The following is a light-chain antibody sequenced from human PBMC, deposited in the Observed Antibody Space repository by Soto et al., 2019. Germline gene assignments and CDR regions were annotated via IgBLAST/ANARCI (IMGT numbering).Light chain of an antibody. Sequence: QSALTQSPSVSGAPGQRVTPSCTGSSSNIGAGYDVHWYQQLPGAAPKLLIYDNNNRPSGVPDRFSGSKSGASASLAITGLQAEDEADYYCQSYDTRLSGYVFGTGTKVTVL. V-gene: IGLV1-40*03. CDR1: SSNIGAGYD. J-gene: IGLJ1*01. CDR2: DNN. CDR3: QSYDTRLSGYV.